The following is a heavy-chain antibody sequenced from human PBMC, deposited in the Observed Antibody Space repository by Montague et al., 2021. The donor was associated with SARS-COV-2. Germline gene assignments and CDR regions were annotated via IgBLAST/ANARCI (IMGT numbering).Heavy chain of an antibody. CDR3: ARYSYSGTYFGLNDAFDI. Sequence: CAISGDSVSSHNAAWNWIRQSPSRGLEWLGRTCYRSEWYLDYAISLRGRITINPDTSKNQFSLQLDSVTLDDTAVYYCARYSYSGTYFGLNDAFDIWGQGTLVTVSS. J-gene: IGHJ3*02. CDR2: TCYRSEWYL. D-gene: IGHD1-26*01. V-gene: IGHV6-1*01. CDR1: GDSVSSHNAA.